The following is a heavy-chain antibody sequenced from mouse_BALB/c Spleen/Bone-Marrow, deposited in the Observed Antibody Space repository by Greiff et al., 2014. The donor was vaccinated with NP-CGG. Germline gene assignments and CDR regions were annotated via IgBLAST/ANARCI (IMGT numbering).Heavy chain of an antibody. CDR1: GYTFTSCW. Sequence: QVQLQQSGAELAKPGASVKMSCKASGYTFTSCWVHWGKQRPGQGLGWIGYINPSTGYTEYNQKFKDKATLTADKSSRTAYMQLSSLTSEDSAVYYCARPATMIFAYWGQGTLVTVSA. CDR3: ARPATMIFAY. V-gene: IGHV1-7*01. CDR2: INPSTGYT. J-gene: IGHJ3*01. D-gene: IGHD2-4*01.